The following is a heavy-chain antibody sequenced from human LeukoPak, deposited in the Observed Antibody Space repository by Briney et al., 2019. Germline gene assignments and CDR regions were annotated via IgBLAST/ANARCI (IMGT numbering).Heavy chain of an antibody. CDR3: ARGSWSRFDY. D-gene: IGHD6-13*01. CDR2: IYYSGST. CDR1: GGSVSSYY. J-gene: IGHJ4*02. Sequence: PAETLSLTCTVPGGSVSSYYWSWVRQPPGKGLEWLGYIYYSGSTNYNPSLKSRVTISVDTSKNQFSLKLSSVTAADTAVYYCARGSWSRFDYWGQGTLVTVSS. V-gene: IGHV4-59*02.